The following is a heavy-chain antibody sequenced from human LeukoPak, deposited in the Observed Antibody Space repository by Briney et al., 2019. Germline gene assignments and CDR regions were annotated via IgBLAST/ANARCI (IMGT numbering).Heavy chain of an antibody. CDR2: IKQDGSEK. CDR3: ARDDYYDSSLGGY. D-gene: IGHD3-22*01. Sequence: GGSLRLSCAASGFTFSDYYMSWIRQAPGKGLEWVANIKQDGSEKYYVDSVKGRFTISRDNAKNSLYLQMNSLRAEDTAVYYCARDDYYDSSLGGYWGQGTLVTVSS. J-gene: IGHJ4*02. V-gene: IGHV3-7*01. CDR1: GFTFSDYY.